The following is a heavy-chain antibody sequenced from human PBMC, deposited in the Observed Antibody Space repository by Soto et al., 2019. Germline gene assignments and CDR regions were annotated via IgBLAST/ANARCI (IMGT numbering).Heavy chain of an antibody. D-gene: IGHD3-22*01. J-gene: IGHJ1*01. CDR1: GFSFSAYG. CDR3: AKSVDSSGYYLKYFHH. CDR2: ISYDGSNK. V-gene: IGHV3-30*18. Sequence: QVQLVESGGGVVEPGKSLRLSCAASGFSFSAYGMHWVRQAPGKGLEWVAVISYDGSNKQFGDSVKGRFTVSRDNSKNTLYLQMNSRRAEDTAVYYCAKSVDSSGYYLKYFHHWGQGTLVTVSS.